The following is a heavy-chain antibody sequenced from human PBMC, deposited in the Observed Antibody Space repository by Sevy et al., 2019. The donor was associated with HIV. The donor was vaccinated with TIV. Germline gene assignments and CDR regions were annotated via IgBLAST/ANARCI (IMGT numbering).Heavy chain of an antibody. V-gene: IGHV3-7*01. CDR1: GFTLSNYW. Sequence: GGSLRLSCAASGFTLSNYWMSWVRQAPGKGLEWVANIIQDGSDKYYVDSVKGRFTISRDNAKNSLYLQMNSLRVEDTAVDYCARDLFSGSYYENYWGQGTLVTVSS. CDR2: IIQDGSDK. D-gene: IGHD1-26*01. J-gene: IGHJ4*02. CDR3: ARDLFSGSYYENY.